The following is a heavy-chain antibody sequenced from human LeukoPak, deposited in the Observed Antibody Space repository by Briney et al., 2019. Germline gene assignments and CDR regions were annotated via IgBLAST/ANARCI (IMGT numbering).Heavy chain of an antibody. Sequence: GASVKVSGKASGGTFSSYAISWVRQAPGKGLEWVSAISGSGGSTYYADSVKGRFTISRDNSKNTLYLQMNSLRAEDTAVYYCANKYYYGSGSYYNEYYFDYWGQGTLVTVSS. CDR1: GGTFSSYA. J-gene: IGHJ4*02. CDR2: ISGSGGST. V-gene: IGHV3-23*01. D-gene: IGHD3-10*01. CDR3: ANKYYYGSGSYYNEYYFDY.